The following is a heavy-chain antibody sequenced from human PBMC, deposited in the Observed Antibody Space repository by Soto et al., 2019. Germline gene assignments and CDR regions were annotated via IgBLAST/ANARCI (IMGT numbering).Heavy chain of an antibody. CDR3: ARHPERIAQIGWFDP. J-gene: IGHJ5*02. Sequence: PGGSLRLSCAASGFTFSSHAMSWVRQAPGKGLGGVSVGSSGGTAYYADSVKGRLTISRDNSKNSLYLQMNSLRAEDTAVYYCARHPERIAQIGWFDPWGQGTLVTVSS. V-gene: IGHV3-48*01. CDR2: GSSGGTA. D-gene: IGHD6-13*01. CDR1: GFTFSSHA.